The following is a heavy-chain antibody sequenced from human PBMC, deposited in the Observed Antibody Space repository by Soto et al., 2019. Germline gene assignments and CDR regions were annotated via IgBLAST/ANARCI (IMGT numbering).Heavy chain of an antibody. CDR2: IIPILGIA. Sequence: QVQLVQSGAEVKKPGSSVKVSCKASGGTFSSYTISWVRQAPGQGLEWMGRIIPILGIANYAQKFQGRVTITADKSTSTADMELGSLRSEATGVYYCAPSPGGYFSGGSCYPNWGQGTLVTVSS. CDR1: GGTFSSYT. D-gene: IGHD2-15*01. J-gene: IGHJ4*02. V-gene: IGHV1-69*02. CDR3: APSPGGYFSGGSCYPN.